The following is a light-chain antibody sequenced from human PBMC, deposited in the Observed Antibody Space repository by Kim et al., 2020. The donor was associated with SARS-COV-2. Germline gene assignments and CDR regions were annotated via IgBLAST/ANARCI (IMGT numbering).Light chain of an antibody. CDR1: QNIGSN. J-gene: IGKJ1*01. CDR2: DAS. CDR3: QQYKDWPPWT. V-gene: IGKV3D-15*01. Sequence: SPGERVTLSCRASQNIGSNLAWYQQIPGQGPRLLIYDASTRATGFPARFVGSGSGTDFTLTIGSLQAEDFAVYFCQQYKDWPPWTFGQGTKVDIK.